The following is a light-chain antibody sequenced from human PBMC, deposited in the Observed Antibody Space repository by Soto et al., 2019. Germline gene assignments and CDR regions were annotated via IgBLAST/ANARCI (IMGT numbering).Light chain of an antibody. CDR2: WAS. CDR1: QSVLYSSNNKNY. CDR3: QQYYSTLFT. J-gene: IGKJ4*01. Sequence: DIVMTQSPDSLAVSLGERATINCKSSQSVLYSSNNKNYLAWYQQKPGQPPKLLIYWASTRESGVPERFSGSGSWTDFTLTISSLQAEDVAVYYCQQYYSTLFTFGGGTKVEIK. V-gene: IGKV4-1*01.